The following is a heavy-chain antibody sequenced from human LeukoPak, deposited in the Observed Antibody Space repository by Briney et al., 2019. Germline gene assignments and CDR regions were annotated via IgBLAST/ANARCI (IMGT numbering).Heavy chain of an antibody. CDR3: ASPSDDFSAHFDY. CDR2: IIPIFGTA. D-gene: IGHD3-3*01. Sequence: ASVKVSCKASGGTFSSYAISWVRQAPGQGLEWMGGIIPIFGTANYAQKFQGRVTITTDESTSTAYMELSSLRSEDTAVYYCASPSDDFSAHFDYWGQGTLVTVSS. J-gene: IGHJ4*02. V-gene: IGHV1-69*05. CDR1: GGTFSSYA.